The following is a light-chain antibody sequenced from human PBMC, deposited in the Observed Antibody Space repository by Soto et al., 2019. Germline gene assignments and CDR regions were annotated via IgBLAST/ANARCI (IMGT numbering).Light chain of an antibody. J-gene: IGKJ3*01. CDR1: QSVSSN. CDR3: QQYNNWPL. Sequence: EIVMTQSPSTLSVSPWETSTLSCRASQSVSSNLAWYQQRPGQAPRLLIYGASIRATGVPARFSGSGSGTEFSLTISSLQSEDFAVYFCQQYNNWPLFGPGTKVDIK. CDR2: GAS. V-gene: IGKV3-15*01.